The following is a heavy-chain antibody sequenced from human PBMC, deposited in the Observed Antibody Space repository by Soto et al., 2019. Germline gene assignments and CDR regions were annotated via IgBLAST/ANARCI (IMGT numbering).Heavy chain of an antibody. V-gene: IGHV4-30-4*01. CDR2: IYYSGST. Sequence: SETLSLTCTVSGGSISSGDYYWSWIRQPPGKGLEWIGYIYYSGSTYYNPSLKSRVTISVDTSKNQFSLKLSSVTAADTAVYYCASSTVTTYNWFDPWGQGTLVTVSS. D-gene: IGHD4-17*01. CDR3: ASSTVTTYNWFDP. CDR1: GGSISSGDYY. J-gene: IGHJ5*02.